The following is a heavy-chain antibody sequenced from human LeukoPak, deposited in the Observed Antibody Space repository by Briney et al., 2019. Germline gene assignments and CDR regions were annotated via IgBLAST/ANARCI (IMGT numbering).Heavy chain of an antibody. J-gene: IGHJ5*02. D-gene: IGHD3-9*01. CDR2: IKSKTDGGTT. CDR1: GLTFSNAW. V-gene: IGHV3-15*01. Sequence: GGSLRLSCAASGLTFSNAWMSWVRQAPGKGLEWVGRIKSKTDGGTTDYAAPVKGRFTISRDDSRNTLYLQMNSLRAEDTAVYYCARGPRNYDILTGYSWGQGTLVTVSS. CDR3: ARGPRNYDILTGYS.